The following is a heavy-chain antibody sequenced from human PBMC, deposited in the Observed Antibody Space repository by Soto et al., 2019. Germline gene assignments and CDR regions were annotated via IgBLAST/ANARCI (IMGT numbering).Heavy chain of an antibody. V-gene: IGHV4-59*01. D-gene: IGHD6-13*01. CDR2: IYYSGST. J-gene: IGHJ4*02. CDR1: GGSISSYY. Sequence: SETLSLTCTVSGGSISSYYWSWIRQPPGKGLEWIGYIYYSGSTNYNPSLKSRVTISVDTSKNQFSLKLSSVTAADTAVYYCAFKGGDSSSGIFAFGGRGPLDPVSS. CDR3: AFKGGDSSSGIFAF.